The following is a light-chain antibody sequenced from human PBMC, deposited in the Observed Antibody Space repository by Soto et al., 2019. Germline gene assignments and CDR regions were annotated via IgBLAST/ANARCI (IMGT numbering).Light chain of an antibody. J-gene: IGKJ1*01. Sequence: DIQMTQSPSSLSASVGDTVTITCRASQGIIDYLAWYQQRPGKVPKLLIYAASTLQTGVPSRFSGSGAGTDFTLTTISLQPEDVATYFCQKYDTASQTFGQGTRVEIK. V-gene: IGKV1-27*01. CDR3: QKYDTASQT. CDR1: QGIIDY. CDR2: AAS.